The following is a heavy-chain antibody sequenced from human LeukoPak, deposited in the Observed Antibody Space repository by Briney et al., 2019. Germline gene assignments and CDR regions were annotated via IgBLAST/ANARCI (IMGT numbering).Heavy chain of an antibody. V-gene: IGHV5-51*01. CDR2: IYPGDSDT. CDR3: ARQSLEIAVAGFFDY. D-gene: IGHD6-13*01. Sequence: GESLKISCKGSGYSFTSYWIGWVRQMPGKGLEWMGFIYPGDSDTRYSPSFQGQVTISADKSISTAYLQWSSLKASDTAMYYCARQSLEIAVAGFFDYWGRGTLLTVSS. J-gene: IGHJ4*02. CDR1: GYSFTSYW.